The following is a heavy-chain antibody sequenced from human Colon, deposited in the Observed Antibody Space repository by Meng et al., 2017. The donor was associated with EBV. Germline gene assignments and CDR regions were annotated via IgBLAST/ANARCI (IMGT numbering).Heavy chain of an antibody. CDR3: ARDRGGLGAFDY. J-gene: IGHJ4*02. D-gene: IGHD5-12*01. CDR2: IYYSGST. V-gene: IGHV4-30-4*01. Sequence: QGQRQEPGPGLGKPSQTLPLTCTGSGGSISSGDYYWSWIRQPPGKGLEWIGYIYYSGSTYYNPSLKSRVTISVDTSKNQFSLKLSSVTAADTAVYYCARDRGGLGAFDYWGQGTLVTVSS. CDR1: GGSISSGDYY.